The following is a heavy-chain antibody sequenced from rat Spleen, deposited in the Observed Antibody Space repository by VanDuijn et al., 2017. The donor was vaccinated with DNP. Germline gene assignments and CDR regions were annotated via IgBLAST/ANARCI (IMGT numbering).Heavy chain of an antibody. CDR2: ITNGGDST. Sequence: EVQLVESGGGLVQPGRSLKLSCAVSGITFSDHNMAWVRQAPKTSLEWVASITNGGDSTYYSDSVKGRFSISRDNAKSTLYLQMNSLRSEDTATYYCATSSTYGFDYWGQGVMVTVSS. CDR3: ATSSTYGFDY. CDR1: GITFSDHN. D-gene: IGHD1-8*01. J-gene: IGHJ2*01. V-gene: IGHV5-7*01.